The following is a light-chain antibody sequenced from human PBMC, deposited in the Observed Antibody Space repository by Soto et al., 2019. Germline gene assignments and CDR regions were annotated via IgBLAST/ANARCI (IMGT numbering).Light chain of an antibody. CDR2: AAS. CDR1: QGVNRW. CDR3: LQHNSYPYT. J-gene: IGKJ2*01. Sequence: DIQMTQSPSSVAASVGDRVTLTCRASQGVNRWLAWYQQKPGKAPKVLIYAASSLQSGVPSRFSGGGSGTEFTLAISGLQPEDSATYYCLQHNSYPYTFGQGTKLEIK. V-gene: IGKV1-12*01.